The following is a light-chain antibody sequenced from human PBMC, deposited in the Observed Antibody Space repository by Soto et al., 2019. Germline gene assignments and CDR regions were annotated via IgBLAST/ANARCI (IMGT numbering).Light chain of an antibody. V-gene: IGKV3-15*01. J-gene: IGKJ3*01. CDR3: QQYNNWPLT. CDR2: GPS. Sequence: ETVLTQSPATLSASPGERATLSCRASQSVSSNLAWYLQKPGQAPRLLIYGPSTRATGIPARFSGSGSGTEFTLTIHSLQSEDFAVYYCQQYNNWPLTFGPGTKVDIK. CDR1: QSVSSN.